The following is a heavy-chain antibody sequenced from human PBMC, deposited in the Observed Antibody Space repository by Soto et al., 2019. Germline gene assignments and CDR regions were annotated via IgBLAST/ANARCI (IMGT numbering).Heavy chain of an antibody. Sequence: EVQLMESGGGLVQPGGSLRLSCAASGFTFSTYSMHWVRQAPGKGLEGVSYISSSSSTIYYADSVKGRFTISRDNAKNSLYLQMNSLRDEDTAVYYCARDAPRCSGGNCFDYWGQGTLVTVSS. J-gene: IGHJ4*02. CDR3: ARDAPRCSGGNCFDY. CDR1: GFTFSTYS. V-gene: IGHV3-48*02. CDR2: ISSSSSTI. D-gene: IGHD2-15*01.